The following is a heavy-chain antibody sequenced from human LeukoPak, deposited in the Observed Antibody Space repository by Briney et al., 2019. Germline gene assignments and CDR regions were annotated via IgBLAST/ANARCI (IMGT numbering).Heavy chain of an antibody. V-gene: IGHV4-4*07. CDR2: ISITEGT. CDR3: ARLRRDINDWYADDC. D-gene: IGHD6-19*01. CDR1: GGSVNTYY. Sequence: TSETLSLTCSVSGGSVNTYYWSWIRQSAGKGLEWIGRISITEGTNYNPSLKSRVSMSVDASKNQVSLKLGSVTAADTAVYYCARLRRDINDWYADDCWGQGTLVTVSS. J-gene: IGHJ4*02.